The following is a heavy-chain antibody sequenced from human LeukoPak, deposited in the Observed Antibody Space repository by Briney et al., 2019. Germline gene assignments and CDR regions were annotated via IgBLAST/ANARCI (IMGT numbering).Heavy chain of an antibody. Sequence: SETLSLTCTVSGYSISSGYYWGWIRQPPGKGLEWIGEINHSGSTNYNPSLKSRVTISVDTSKNQFSLKLSSVTAADTAVYYCARMSITMIVANWGQGTLVTVSS. J-gene: IGHJ4*02. CDR1: GYSISSGYY. CDR3: ARMSITMIVAN. CDR2: INHSGST. D-gene: IGHD3-22*01. V-gene: IGHV4-38-2*02.